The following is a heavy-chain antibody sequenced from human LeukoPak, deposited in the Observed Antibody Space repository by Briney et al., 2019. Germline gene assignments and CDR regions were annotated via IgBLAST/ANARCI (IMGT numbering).Heavy chain of an antibody. D-gene: IGHD6-13*01. CDR2: ISWNSGSI. V-gene: IGHV3-9*01. J-gene: IGHJ4*02. Sequence: GRSLRLSCAASGFTFDDYAMHWVRQAPGKGLEWVSGISWNSGSIGYADSVKGRFTISRDNAKNSLYLQMNSLRAEDTALYYCAKGHSSSWYSDYFDYWGQGTLVTASS. CDR1: GFTFDDYA. CDR3: AKGHSSSWYSDYFDY.